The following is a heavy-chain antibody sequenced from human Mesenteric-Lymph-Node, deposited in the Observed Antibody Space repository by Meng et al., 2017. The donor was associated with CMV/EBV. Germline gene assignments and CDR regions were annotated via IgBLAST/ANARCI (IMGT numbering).Heavy chain of an antibody. J-gene: IGHJ4*02. Sequence: CKDSGYSFTNYGISWVRQAPGQGLEWLGWISTSNGNRVYSPRFQGRVTLTTDTSTGTVYMELRSLRSDDTAVYYCARGGISVVHNFDYWGQGTLVTVSS. CDR1: GYSFTNYG. CDR3: ARGGISVVHNFDY. CDR2: ISTSNGNR. V-gene: IGHV1-18*04. D-gene: IGHD1-14*01.